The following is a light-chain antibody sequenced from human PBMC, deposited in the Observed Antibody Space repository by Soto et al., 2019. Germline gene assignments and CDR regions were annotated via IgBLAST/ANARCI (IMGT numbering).Light chain of an antibody. CDR3: QQFQTPART. Sequence: DIVMTQSPDSLAVSLGERATINCKSSQSGLHSSNNKNYLTWYQQKQGQPPKLLIYWASTRESGVPDRVSGSGSGTDFTITISSLQAEDVAVYYCQQFQTPARTFGQGTKVEIK. CDR1: QSGLHSSNNKNY. J-gene: IGKJ1*01. V-gene: IGKV4-1*01. CDR2: WAS.